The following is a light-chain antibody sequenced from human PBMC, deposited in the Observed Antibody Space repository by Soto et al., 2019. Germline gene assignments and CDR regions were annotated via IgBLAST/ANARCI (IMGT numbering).Light chain of an antibody. J-gene: IGKJ1*01. CDR3: QQYSSSPKT. CDR1: QSVSNSY. CDR2: DAS. Sequence: EIVLTQPPGTLSLSPGERATLSCSASQSVSNSYLAWHQQKPGQAPRLLIYDASNRATGIPDRFSGSGSGTDFTLTISRLEPEDFAVYYCQQYSSSPKTFGQGTKVDIK. V-gene: IGKV3-20*01.